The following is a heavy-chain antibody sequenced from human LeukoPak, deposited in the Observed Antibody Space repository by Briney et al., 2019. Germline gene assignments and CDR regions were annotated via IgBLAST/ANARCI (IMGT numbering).Heavy chain of an antibody. V-gene: IGHV1-46*01. J-gene: IGHJ4*02. CDR1: GYSFTSNY. Sequence: ASVKVSCKASGYSFTSNYIHWVRQAPGQGLEWMGMIYPRDGSTSYAQRFQDRVTVTRDTSTSAVHMELSGLRSEDTAVYYCARDQEGFDYWGQGTQVTVSS. CDR3: ARDQEGFDY. CDR2: IYPRDGST.